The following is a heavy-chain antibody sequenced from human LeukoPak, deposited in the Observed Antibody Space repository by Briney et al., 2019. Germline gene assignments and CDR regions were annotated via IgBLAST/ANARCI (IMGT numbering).Heavy chain of an antibody. D-gene: IGHD1-26*01. Sequence: GGSLRLSCAAPGFILSDYNMNWVRQAPGKGLEWVSFIDISGTYITYADSVKGRFTISRDSANSLYLEMNSLRVEDTAVYYCARGVSATTRAYDYWGQGTLVTVSS. CDR3: ARGVSATTRAYDY. J-gene: IGHJ4*02. CDR2: IDISGTYI. V-gene: IGHV3-21*01. CDR1: GFILSDYN.